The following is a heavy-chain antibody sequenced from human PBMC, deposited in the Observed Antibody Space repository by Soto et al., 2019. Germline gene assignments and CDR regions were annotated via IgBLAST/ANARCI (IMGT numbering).Heavy chain of an antibody. D-gene: IGHD2-15*01. Sequence: ASVKVSCKASGYTFTSYGISWVRQAPGQGLEWMGWISAYNGNTNYAQKLQGRVTMTTDTSASTAYMELRSLRSDDTAVYYCARENPYVVAFDIWGQGTMVTVSS. V-gene: IGHV1-18*01. CDR2: ISAYNGNT. CDR1: GYTFTSYG. J-gene: IGHJ3*02. CDR3: ARENPYVVAFDI.